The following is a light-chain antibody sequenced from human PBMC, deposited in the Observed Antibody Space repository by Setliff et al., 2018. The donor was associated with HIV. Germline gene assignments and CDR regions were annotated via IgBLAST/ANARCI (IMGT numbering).Light chain of an antibody. J-gene: IGLJ1*01. Sequence: QRVTISCSGSSSNIGINYVYWYQQLPGTAPKLLIYRNNQRPSGVPDRFSGSKSGTSASLAISGLRSEDEADYYCAAWDDSLSGQVFGTGTKVTVL. V-gene: IGLV1-47*01. CDR2: RNN. CDR1: SSNIGINY. CDR3: AAWDDSLSGQV.